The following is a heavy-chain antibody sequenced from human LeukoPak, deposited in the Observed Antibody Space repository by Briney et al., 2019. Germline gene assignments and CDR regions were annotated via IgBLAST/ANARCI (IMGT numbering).Heavy chain of an antibody. J-gene: IGHJ4*02. D-gene: IGHD4-17*01. CDR1: GFTVSSNY. CDR3: ARAPSYGDYTFDY. Sequence: GGSLRLSCAASGFTVSSNYMSWVRQAPGKGLEWVSVIYSGGSTYYADSVKGRFTISRDNSKNTLYLQMNSLRAEDTAVYYYARAPSYGDYTFDYWGQGTLVTVSS. V-gene: IGHV3-53*01. CDR2: IYSGGST.